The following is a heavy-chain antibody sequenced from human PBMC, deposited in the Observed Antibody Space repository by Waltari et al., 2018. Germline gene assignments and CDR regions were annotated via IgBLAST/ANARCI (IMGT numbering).Heavy chain of an antibody. CDR2: IYTRGST. V-gene: IGHV4-61*09. CDR3: ARPGWLSDTDFDY. J-gene: IGHJ4*02. D-gene: IGHD5-12*01. CDR1: GGSISSGSYY. Sequence: QVQLQESGPGLVKPSQTLSLTCTVSGGSISSGSYYWSWIRQPAGKGLEWIGYIYTRGSTNYNPSLKSRVTISVDTSKNQFSLKLSSVTAADTAVYYCARPGWLSDTDFDYWGQGTLVTVSS.